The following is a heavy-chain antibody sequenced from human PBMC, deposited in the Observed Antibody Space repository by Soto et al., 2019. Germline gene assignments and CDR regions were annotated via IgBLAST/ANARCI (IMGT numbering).Heavy chain of an antibody. CDR3: ARDPTGPYSSSWYYFDY. V-gene: IGHV3-33*01. D-gene: IGHD6-13*01. Sequence: QVQLVESGGGVVQPGRSLRLSCAASGFTFSSYGMHWVRQAPGKGLEWVAVIWYDGSNKYYADSVKGRFTISRDNSKNTLYLQMNSLRAEDTAVYYCARDPTGPYSSSWYYFDYWGQGTLVTVSS. CDR2: IWYDGSNK. J-gene: IGHJ4*02. CDR1: GFTFSSYG.